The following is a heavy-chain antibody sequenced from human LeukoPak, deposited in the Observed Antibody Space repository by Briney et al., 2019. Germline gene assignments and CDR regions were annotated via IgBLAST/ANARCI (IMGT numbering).Heavy chain of an antibody. J-gene: IGHJ5*02. CDR2: IYHSGST. D-gene: IGHD2-21*01. Sequence: SETLSLTCTVSGGSISSGGYYWSWIRQPPGKGLEWIGYIYHSGSTYYNPSLKSRVTISVDRSKNQFSLKLSSVTAADTAVYYCARASGFLGWFDPWGQGTLVTVSS. CDR1: GGSISSGGYY. CDR3: ARASGFLGWFDP. V-gene: IGHV4-30-2*01.